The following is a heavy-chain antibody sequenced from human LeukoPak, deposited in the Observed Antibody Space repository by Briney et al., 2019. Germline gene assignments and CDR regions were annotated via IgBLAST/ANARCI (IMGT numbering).Heavy chain of an antibody. V-gene: IGHV1-2*02. CDR3: AKDQRSSTSFGFDY. CDR2: VNPRNGGT. CDR1: GYPFTGYY. Sequence: ASVKVSCKASGYPFTGYYVHWVRQAPGHGLEWMGWVNPRNGGTHSAQKFQGRVSMTGDTSITTAYMELSSLTSDDTAVYYCAKDQRSSTSFGFDYWGQGTLVTVSS. D-gene: IGHD2-2*01. J-gene: IGHJ4*02.